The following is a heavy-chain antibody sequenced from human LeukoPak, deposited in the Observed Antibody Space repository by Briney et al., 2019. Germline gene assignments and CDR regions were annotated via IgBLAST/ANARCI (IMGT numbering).Heavy chain of an antibody. V-gene: IGHV1-2*02. CDR3: ARADRLDGGPYLIGP. D-gene: IGHD2-21*01. CDR2: INPNSGGT. CDR1: GYSFTDYY. Sequence: GASVKVSCKPSGYSFTDYYMHWVRQAPGQGLEWMGWINPNSGGTSSAQKFQGRVTMTRDTSITTVYMEVSWLTSDDTAIYYCARADRLDGGPYLIGPWGQGTLVPVSS. J-gene: IGHJ5*02.